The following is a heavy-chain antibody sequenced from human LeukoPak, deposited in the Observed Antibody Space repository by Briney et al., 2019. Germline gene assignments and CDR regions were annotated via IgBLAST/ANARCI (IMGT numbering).Heavy chain of an antibody. Sequence: SETLSLTCTVSGGSISSYYWSWIRQPPGKGLEWIGYIYYSGSTNYNPSLKSRVTISVDTSKNQFSLKLSSVTAADTAVYYCARSSGWRDAFDIWGQGTMVTVSS. CDR3: ARSSGWRDAFDI. D-gene: IGHD6-19*01. V-gene: IGHV4-59*01. CDR2: IYYSGST. CDR1: GGSISSYY. J-gene: IGHJ3*02.